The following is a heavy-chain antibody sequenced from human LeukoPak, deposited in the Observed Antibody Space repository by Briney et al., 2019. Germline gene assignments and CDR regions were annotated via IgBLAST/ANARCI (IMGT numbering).Heavy chain of an antibody. J-gene: IGHJ4*02. CDR2: ISGSGGST. CDR3: AKDLVGRVGATTPFDY. Sequence: GGSLRLSCAASGFTFSSYAMSWVRQAPGKGLEWVSAISGSGGSTYYADSVKGRFTISRDNSKNTLYLQMNSLRAEDTAVYYCAKDLVGRVGATTPFDYWGQGALVTVSS. CDR1: GFTFSSYA. D-gene: IGHD1-26*01. V-gene: IGHV3-23*01.